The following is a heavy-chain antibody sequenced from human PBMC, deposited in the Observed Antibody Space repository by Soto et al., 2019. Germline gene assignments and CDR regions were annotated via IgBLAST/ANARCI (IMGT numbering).Heavy chain of an antibody. CDR2: INHSGST. V-gene: IGHV4-34*01. D-gene: IGHD1-20*01. J-gene: IGHJ5*02. CDR1: GGSFSGYY. Sequence: SETLSLTCAVYGGSFSGYYWSWIRQPPGKGLKWIGEINHSGSTNYNPSLKSRVTISVDTSKNQFSLKLSSVTAADTAVYYCARDNDGITGTKPGNWLDPWGQGTLVTVSS. CDR3: ARDNDGITGTKPGNWLDP.